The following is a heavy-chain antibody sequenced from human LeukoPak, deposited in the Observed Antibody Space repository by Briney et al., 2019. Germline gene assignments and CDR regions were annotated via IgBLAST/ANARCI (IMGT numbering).Heavy chain of an antibody. CDR1: GGPISPYY. CDR3: ARDGNPWNLDV. V-gene: IGHV4-59*01. J-gene: IGHJ2*01. CDR2: IYYSGRT. Sequence: KTSETLSLTCTVSGGPISPYYWTWIRQSPGKALEWIGYIYYSGRTSYNPSLKSRVTMSVDTSKNQFSLQLSSVTAADTAVYYCARDGNPWNLDVWGRGTLVTVSS. D-gene: IGHD1-26*01.